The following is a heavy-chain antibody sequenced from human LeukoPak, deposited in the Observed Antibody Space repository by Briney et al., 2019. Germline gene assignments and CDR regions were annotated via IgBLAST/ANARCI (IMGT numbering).Heavy chain of an antibody. Sequence: SETLSLTRAVYGGSSSGYYWSWIRQPPGQGLKGFGEINHSGSTKYNPSIQSRVTISVDTSKNQFSLKLSSVTAADTAVYYCARGRGITIFGVVISARFDPWGQGTLVTVSS. CDR2: INHSGST. J-gene: IGHJ5*02. CDR1: GGSSSGYY. CDR3: ARGRGITIFGVVISARFDP. D-gene: IGHD3-3*01. V-gene: IGHV4-34*01.